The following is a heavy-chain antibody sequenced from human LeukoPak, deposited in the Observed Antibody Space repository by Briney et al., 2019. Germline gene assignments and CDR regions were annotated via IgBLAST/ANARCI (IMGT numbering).Heavy chain of an antibody. CDR3: ARDVRRDDAFDI. V-gene: IGHV3-53*01. J-gene: IGHJ3*02. Sequence: GGSLRLSCAAPGFTVSSNYMSWVRQAPGKGLEWVSVIYSGGSTYYADSVKGRFTISRDNSKNTLYLQMNSLRAEDTAVYYCARDVRRDDAFDIWGQGTMVTVSS. CDR1: GFTVSSNY. D-gene: IGHD3-10*02. CDR2: IYSGGST.